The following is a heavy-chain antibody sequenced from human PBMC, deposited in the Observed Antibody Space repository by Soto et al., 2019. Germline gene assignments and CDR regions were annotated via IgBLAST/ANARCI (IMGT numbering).Heavy chain of an antibody. D-gene: IGHD1-26*01. V-gene: IGHV3-11*01. CDR3: ARAVGATFAWFDP. CDR1: GFTFSDYY. J-gene: IGHJ5*02. Sequence: GGSLRLSCAASGFTFSDYYMSWLRQAPGKGLEWVSYISTSGSSIYYADSVKGRFTISRDNAKNSLYLQMNSLRAEDTAVYYCARAVGATFAWFDPWGQGTLVTVSS. CDR2: ISTSGSSI.